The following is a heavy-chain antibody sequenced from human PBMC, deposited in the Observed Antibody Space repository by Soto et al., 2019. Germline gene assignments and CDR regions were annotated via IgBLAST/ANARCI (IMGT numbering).Heavy chain of an antibody. D-gene: IGHD3-10*01. CDR2: ISDDGSSG. CDR3: VKVNYGSGSYLDS. V-gene: IGHV3-30*18. CDR1: GFTFSSYA. Sequence: QVQLAESGGGVVKPGRSLRLSCAGSGFTFSSYAMHWVRQAPGKGLEWVAAISDDGSSGYSADSVKGRFTISRDNSKSTLFLEMNSLTSEDTGLYYCVKVNYGSGSYLDSWGQGTLVIVSS. J-gene: IGHJ4*02.